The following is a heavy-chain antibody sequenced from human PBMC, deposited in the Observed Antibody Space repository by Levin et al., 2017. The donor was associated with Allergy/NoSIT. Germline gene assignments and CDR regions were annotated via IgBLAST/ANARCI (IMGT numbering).Heavy chain of an antibody. CDR1: GFSLSNFG. CDR2: ISPYNGDT. Sequence: ASVKVSCKASGFSLSNFGLTWVRQAPGQGLEWMGWISPYNGDTKYVQKLQGRVTMTTDTSTSTAHMELRRLRFDDRAGYHCAREMADTAADTFDLWGQGTMVTVSS. CDR3: AREMADTAADTFDL. V-gene: IGHV1-18*01. D-gene: IGHD5-18*01. J-gene: IGHJ3*01.